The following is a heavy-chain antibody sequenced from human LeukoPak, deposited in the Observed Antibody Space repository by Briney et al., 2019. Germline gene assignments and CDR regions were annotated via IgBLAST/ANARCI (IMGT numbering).Heavy chain of an antibody. CDR2: IYYSGST. J-gene: IGHJ3*01. Sequence: PSETLCLTCTVSGVSISSYYWGWIRQPPGKGLEWIGSIYYSGSTYYNPSLKSRVTISVDTSKNQFSLKLSSVTAADTALYYCARRGEVWGQGTMVTVSS. CDR1: GVSISSYY. CDR3: ARRGEV. V-gene: IGHV4-39*01.